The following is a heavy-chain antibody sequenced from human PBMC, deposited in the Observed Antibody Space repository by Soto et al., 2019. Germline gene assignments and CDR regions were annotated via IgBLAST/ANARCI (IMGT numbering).Heavy chain of an antibody. J-gene: IGHJ4*02. Sequence: QVQLVQSGAEVKKPGSSVKVYCKASGGTFSSYALSWVRQAPGQGLEWMGGFIPIFGTANYAQKFAGRVTITADESRSTAYMELSSLRSEDTAVYYCARETGALYGDYGPLGYWGQGTLVTVSS. CDR1: GGTFSSYA. D-gene: IGHD4-17*01. CDR3: ARETGALYGDYGPLGY. CDR2: FIPIFGTA. V-gene: IGHV1-69*01.